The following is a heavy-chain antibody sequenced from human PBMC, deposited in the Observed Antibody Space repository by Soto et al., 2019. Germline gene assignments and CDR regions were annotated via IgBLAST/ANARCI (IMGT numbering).Heavy chain of an antibody. J-gene: IGHJ6*02. V-gene: IGHV3-33*01. D-gene: IGHD6-13*01. Sequence: QVQLVESGGGVVQPGRSLRLSCAASGFTFSSYGMHWVRQAPGKGLEWVAVIWYDGSNKYYADPVKGRFTISRDNSKNTLYLQMNSLRAEDTAVYYCARDIAAAGTSYYYYGMDVWGQGTTVTVSS. CDR2: IWYDGSNK. CDR3: ARDIAAAGTSYYYYGMDV. CDR1: GFTFSSYG.